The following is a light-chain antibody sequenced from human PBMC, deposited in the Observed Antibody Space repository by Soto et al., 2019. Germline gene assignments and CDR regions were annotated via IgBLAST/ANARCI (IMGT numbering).Light chain of an antibody. Sequence: IQMTHSHSTLSASVGYIVPITFRASQDIGTWLAWYQQKPEKAPKVLIYRASHLESGVPSRFSASGSGTEFSLTINSLQADDFATYYCQKYHIYSWKCGKGHKVDIK. J-gene: IGKJ1*01. CDR2: RAS. CDR3: QKYHIYSWK. V-gene: IGKV1-5*03. CDR1: QDIGTW.